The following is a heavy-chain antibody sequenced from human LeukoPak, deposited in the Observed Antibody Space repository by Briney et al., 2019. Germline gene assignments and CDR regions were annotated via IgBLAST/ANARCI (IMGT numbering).Heavy chain of an antibody. J-gene: IGHJ6*02. D-gene: IGHD6-19*01. CDR3: ARDAVSGTAYYYGMDV. Sequence: GGSLRLSCAASGFTVSSNYMSWVRQAPGKGLEWVSVIYSGGSTYYADSVKGRFTISRDKSKNTLYLQMNSLRAEDTAVYYCARDAVSGTAYYYGMDVWRQGTTVTVSS. CDR1: GFTVSSNY. CDR2: IYSGGST. V-gene: IGHV3-66*01.